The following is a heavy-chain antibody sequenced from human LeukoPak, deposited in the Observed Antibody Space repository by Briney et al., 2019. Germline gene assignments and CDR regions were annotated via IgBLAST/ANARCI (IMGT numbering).Heavy chain of an antibody. D-gene: IGHD4/OR15-4a*01. Sequence: GGSLRLSCAASGFTFSSYWMSWVRQAPGKGLEWVSFIYSDNTHYSDSVKGRFTISRDNSKDTLYLQMNSLRAEDTAVYYYARRAGAYSHPYDYWGQGTLVTVSS. J-gene: IGHJ4*02. CDR3: ARRAGAYSHPYDY. CDR2: IYSDNT. V-gene: IGHV3-53*01. CDR1: GFTFSSYW.